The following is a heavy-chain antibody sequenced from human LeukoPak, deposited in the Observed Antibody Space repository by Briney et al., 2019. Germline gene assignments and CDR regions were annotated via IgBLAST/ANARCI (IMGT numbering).Heavy chain of an antibody. J-gene: IGHJ4*02. CDR1: GYTLTSYG. Sequence: GASVKVSCKASGYTLTSYGISWVRQAPGQGLEWMGWISAYNGNTNYAQKLQGRVTMTTDTSTSTAYMELRSLRSDDTAVYYCARDWAYCGGDCYSDYWGQGTLVTVSS. D-gene: IGHD2-21*01. CDR2: ISAYNGNT. V-gene: IGHV1-18*01. CDR3: ARDWAYCGGDCYSDY.